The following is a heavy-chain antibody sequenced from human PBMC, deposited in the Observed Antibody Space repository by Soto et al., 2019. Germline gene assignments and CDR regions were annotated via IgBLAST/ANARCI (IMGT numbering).Heavy chain of an antibody. CDR3: AREDHSSGRAGTFQ. CDR2: ISSDGSIQ. Sequence: GGSLRLSCAASGFTFSNYVMHWVRQAPGKGLEWVTGISSDGSIQHYADYVRGRFIISRENSKNTLYLEMNSLGAEDASVFYCAREDHSSGRAGTFQ. J-gene: IGHJ1*01. V-gene: IGHV3-30*01. CDR1: GFTFSNYV. D-gene: IGHD3-22*01.